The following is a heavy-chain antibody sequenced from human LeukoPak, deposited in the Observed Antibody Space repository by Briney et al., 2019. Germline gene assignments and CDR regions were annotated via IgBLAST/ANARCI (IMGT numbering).Heavy chain of an antibody. D-gene: IGHD2-2*01. J-gene: IGHJ4*02. Sequence: GGSLRLSCAASGFTFSSYEMNWVRQAPGKGLEWVSYISSSGSTIYYADSVKGRFTISRDNAKNSLYLQMNSLRAEDTAVYYCAREYCSSTSYYPMDYWGQGTLVTVSS. CDR1: GFTFSSYE. CDR3: AREYCSSTSYYPMDY. CDR2: ISSSGSTI. V-gene: IGHV3-48*03.